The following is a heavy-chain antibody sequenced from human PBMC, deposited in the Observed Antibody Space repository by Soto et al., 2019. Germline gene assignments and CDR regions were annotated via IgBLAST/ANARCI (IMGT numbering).Heavy chain of an antibody. CDR2: ISPIFETA. V-gene: IGHV1-69*01. CDR1: GGTFSSHA. Sequence: QVHLVQSGAEVTKAGSSVKVSCKASGGTFSSHAFSWVRQAPGHGLEWVGGISPIFETANYAQEFQGRVTISADESTNTVILELNNLRSDDTAIYFCAIGDRSSWIGNHWGPGTQVTVS. J-gene: IGHJ4*02. CDR3: AIGDRSSWIGNH. D-gene: IGHD6-6*01.